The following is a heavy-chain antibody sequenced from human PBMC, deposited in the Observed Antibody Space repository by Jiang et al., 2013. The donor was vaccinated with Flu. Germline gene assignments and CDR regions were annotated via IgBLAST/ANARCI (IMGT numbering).Heavy chain of an antibody. Sequence: SGAEVKKPGSSVKVSCKASGGTLSSYTFSWVRQAPGQGLEWMGRIIPMLGITNYAQKFQGRVTITAYNSLNTAYMELSSLRSEDTAVYYCARLVDAAMAIDSWGQGTLVTVSS. V-gene: IGHV1-69*04. CDR3: ARLVDAAMAIDS. D-gene: IGHD5-18*01. J-gene: IGHJ4*02. CDR2: IIPMLGIT. CDR1: GGTLSSYT.